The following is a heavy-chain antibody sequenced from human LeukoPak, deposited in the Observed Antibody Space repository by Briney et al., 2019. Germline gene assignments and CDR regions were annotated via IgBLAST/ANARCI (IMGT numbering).Heavy chain of an antibody. V-gene: IGHV3-23*01. CDR1: GFTFSSYA. CDR2: ISNSGGRT. CDR3: AKSYNGYESKPDY. D-gene: IGHD5-12*01. Sequence: QARGSLRLSCAASGFTFSSYAMSWVRQAPGKGLEWVSSISNSGGRTFYTDSVKGRFTISRDNSKITVYLQMNSLRAEDTAVYYCAKSYNGYESKPDYWGQGTLVTVFS. J-gene: IGHJ4*02.